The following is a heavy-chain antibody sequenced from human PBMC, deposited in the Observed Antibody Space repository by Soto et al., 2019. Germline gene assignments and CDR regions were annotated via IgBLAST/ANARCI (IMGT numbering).Heavy chain of an antibody. CDR2: MNPNNGNT. CDR1: GYTFTSYD. V-gene: IGHV1-8*01. CDR3: ARSPRNYYALGSYSYFRH. D-gene: IGHD3-10*01. Sequence: QVQLVQSGAEVKKPGASVKVSCKASGYTFTSYDISWVRQATGQGLEWMGWMNPNNGNTDYAQKFQGRVTMTMNTSIVTAYMELSSLRSEDTAVYYGARSPRNYYALGSYSYFRHWGQGTLVTVSS. J-gene: IGHJ1*01.